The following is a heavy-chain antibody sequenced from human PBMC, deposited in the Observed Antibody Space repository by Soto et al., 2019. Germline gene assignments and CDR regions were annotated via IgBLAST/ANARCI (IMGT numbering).Heavy chain of an antibody. J-gene: IGHJ4*02. CDR2: ISYDGSNK. CDR3: AKDRSGSYFDY. Sequence: GGSLRLSCAASGFTFSSYGMHWVRQAPGKGLEWVAVISYDGSNKYYADSVKGRFTISRDNSKNTLYLQMNSLRAEDTAVYYCAKDRSGSYFDYWGQGTLVTVSS. CDR1: GFTFSSYG. D-gene: IGHD3-10*01. V-gene: IGHV3-30*18.